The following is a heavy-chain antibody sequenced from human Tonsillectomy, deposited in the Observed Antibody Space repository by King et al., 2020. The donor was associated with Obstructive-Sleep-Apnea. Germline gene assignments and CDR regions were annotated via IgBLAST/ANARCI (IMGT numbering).Heavy chain of an antibody. V-gene: IGHV1-18*01. CDR2: ISAYNGNT. Sequence: QLVQSGAEVKKPGASVKVSCKASGYTFTSYGISWVRQAPGQGLEWMGWISAYNGNTNYSQKLQGRVTMTTDTSTSTAYMELRSLRSDDTAVYYCAREDPYYDILTGYYAPDYWGQGTLVTVSS. CDR1: GYTFTSYG. CDR3: AREDPYYDILTGYYAPDY. D-gene: IGHD3-9*01. J-gene: IGHJ4*02.